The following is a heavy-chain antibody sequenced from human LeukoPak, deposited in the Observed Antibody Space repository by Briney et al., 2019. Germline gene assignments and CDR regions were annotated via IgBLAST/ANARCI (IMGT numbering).Heavy chain of an antibody. D-gene: IGHD2-2*01. J-gene: IGHJ6*04. Sequence: KPGGSLTLSCALSGFTFSDYYTKWIRLAPGEGVEWVSSISTSSTYTNYADSVRGRFTISRDNANNSLYLQMNSLRAEDTAVYYCARAQVVPAATYYYYHGMDVWGKGTTVTVSS. CDR1: GFTFSDYY. CDR3: ARAQVVPAATYYYYHGMDV. V-gene: IGHV3-11*06. CDR2: ISTSSTYT.